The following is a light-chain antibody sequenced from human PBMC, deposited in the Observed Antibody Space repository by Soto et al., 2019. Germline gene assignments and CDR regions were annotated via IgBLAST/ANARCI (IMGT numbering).Light chain of an antibody. CDR2: AAS. CDR1: QSVSSSY. CDR3: QQYGSSHT. Sequence: EIVLTQSPGILSLSPGERATLSCRASQSVSSSYLAWYQQKPGQAPRLLIYAASNRATGIPDRFSASGSGTDFTLTITRLEPEDFAVYYCQQYGSSHTFGQGT. J-gene: IGKJ2*01. V-gene: IGKV3-20*01.